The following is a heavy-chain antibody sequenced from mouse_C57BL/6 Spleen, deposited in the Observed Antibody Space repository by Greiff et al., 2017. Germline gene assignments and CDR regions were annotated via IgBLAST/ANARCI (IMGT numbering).Heavy chain of an antibody. Sequence: EVQLVESEGGLVQPGSSMKLSCTASGFTFSDYYMAWVRQVPEKGLEWVANINYDGSSTYYLDSLKSRFIISRDNAKNILYLQMSSLKSEDTATYYCARGSSWDYYAMDYGGKGTSVTVSS. J-gene: IGHJ4*01. D-gene: IGHD1-1*01. CDR2: INYDGSST. CDR1: GFTFSDYY. V-gene: IGHV5-16*01. CDR3: ARGSSWDYYAMDY.